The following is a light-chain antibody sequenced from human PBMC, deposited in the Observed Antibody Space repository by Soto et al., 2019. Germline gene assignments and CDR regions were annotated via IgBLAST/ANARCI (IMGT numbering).Light chain of an antibody. CDR1: SSGIGTYNY. CDR3: CSFTTSSTWL. CDR2: EVN. J-gene: IGLJ7*01. Sequence: QSVLTQPASVSGSPGQSITISWSETSSGIGTYNYVSWYQLHPGKVPKLIIYEVNNRPSGISPRFSGSKSGKTASLTISGLQAEDEADYYCCSFTTSSTWLFGGGTQLTVL. V-gene: IGLV2-23*02.